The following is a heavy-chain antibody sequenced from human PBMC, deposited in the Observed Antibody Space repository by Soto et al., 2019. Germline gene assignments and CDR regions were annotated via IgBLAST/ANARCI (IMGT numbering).Heavy chain of an antibody. V-gene: IGHV3-64*01. CDR2: ISTNGDST. CDR3: ASEGISRPRWVFDY. Sequence: EVQLVESGGGLVQPGGSLRLSCAASGFTFGSYPMHWVRQAPGKGLEYVSAISTNGDSTFYANSVKGRFTISRDNSKNTLYLQMGSLIAEDMGVYYSASEGISRPRWVFDYWGQGTLVTASS. D-gene: IGHD6-13*01. J-gene: IGHJ4*02. CDR1: GFTFGSYP.